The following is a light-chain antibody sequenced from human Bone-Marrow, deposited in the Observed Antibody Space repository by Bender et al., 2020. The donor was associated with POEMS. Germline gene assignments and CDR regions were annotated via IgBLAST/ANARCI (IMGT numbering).Light chain of an antibody. CDR3: QSYDSDLNGWV. Sequence: QSALTQPRSVSGSPGQSITISCTGTSSDVDAYDFVSWYQQHPGKAPKLLIYVNRNRPSGVPDRFSGSKSGTSASLAITGLQSEDEAAYFCQSYDSDLNGWVFGGGTKLTVL. CDR1: SSDVDAYDF. CDR2: VNR. V-gene: IGLV2-11*01. J-gene: IGLJ3*02.